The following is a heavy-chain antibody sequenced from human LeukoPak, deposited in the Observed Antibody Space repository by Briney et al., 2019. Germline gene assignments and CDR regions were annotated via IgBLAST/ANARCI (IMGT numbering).Heavy chain of an antibody. V-gene: IGHV3-73*01. D-gene: IGHD1-26*01. CDR1: GFTFSGSA. J-gene: IGHJ4*02. CDR3: TGPIVGARGGFDY. Sequence: PGGSLRLSCAASGFTFSGSAMHWVRQASGKGLEWVGRIRSKANSYATACAASVKGRFTISRDDSKNTAYLQMNSLKTEDTAVYYCTGPIVGARGGFDYWGQGTLVTVSS. CDR2: IRSKANSYAT.